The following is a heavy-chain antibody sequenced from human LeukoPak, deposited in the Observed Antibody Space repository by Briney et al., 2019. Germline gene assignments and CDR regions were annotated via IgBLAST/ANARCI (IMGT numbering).Heavy chain of an antibody. V-gene: IGHV3-21*01. Sequence: PGGSLRLSCAASGFTFSSYSMNWVRQAPGKGLEWVSSISSSSSYIYYADSVKGRFTISRDNAKNSLYLQMNSLRAEDTAVYYCARDLTIPPGHRQDYWGQGTLVTVSS. CDR3: ARDLTIPPGHRQDY. CDR1: GFTFSSYS. D-gene: IGHD3-3*01. CDR2: ISSSSSYI. J-gene: IGHJ4*02.